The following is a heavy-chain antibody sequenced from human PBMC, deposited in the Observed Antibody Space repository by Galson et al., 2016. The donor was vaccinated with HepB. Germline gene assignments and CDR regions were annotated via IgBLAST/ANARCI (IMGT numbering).Heavy chain of an antibody. CDR2: SSHDGVTT. CDR3: AREWELGGYFDY. V-gene: IGHV3-30-3*01. D-gene: IGHD1-26*01. Sequence: SLRLSCAASEFTFNNCPLHWVRQAPGKGLEWVAVSSHDGVTTFYADSVRARFTISRDKSKTTVYLQMDGLSAEDTAVYYCAREWELGGYFDYLGQGTLVTVPA. J-gene: IGHJ4*02. CDR1: EFTFNNCP.